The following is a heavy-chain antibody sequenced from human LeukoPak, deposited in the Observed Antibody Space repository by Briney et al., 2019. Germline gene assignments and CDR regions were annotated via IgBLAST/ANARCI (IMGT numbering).Heavy chain of an antibody. Sequence: PSETLSLTCTVSGYSISSGYYWGWIRQPPGKGLEWIGSIYHSGSTYYNPSLKSRVTISVDTSKNQFSLKLSSVTAADTAVYYCARDQPHLYCSGGSCYSDAFDIWGQGTMVTVSS. CDR2: IYHSGST. J-gene: IGHJ3*02. CDR3: ARDQPHLYCSGGSCYSDAFDI. CDR1: GYSISSGYY. V-gene: IGHV4-38-2*02. D-gene: IGHD2-15*01.